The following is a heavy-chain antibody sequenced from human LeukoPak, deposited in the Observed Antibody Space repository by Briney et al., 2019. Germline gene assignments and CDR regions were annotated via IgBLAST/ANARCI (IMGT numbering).Heavy chain of an antibody. V-gene: IGHV5-51*01. CDR2: IYPGDSDT. Sequence: GESLKVSCKASGYTFSTSWIGWVRQMPGKGLEWMGIIYPGDSDTRYSPSFQGQVTISVDRSITTAYLQWSSLKASDTAMYYCPRNRVGVLEWLSRWDAFDIWGQGTMVTVST. CDR3: PRNRVGVLEWLSRWDAFDI. D-gene: IGHD3-3*01. J-gene: IGHJ3*02. CDR1: GYTFSTSW.